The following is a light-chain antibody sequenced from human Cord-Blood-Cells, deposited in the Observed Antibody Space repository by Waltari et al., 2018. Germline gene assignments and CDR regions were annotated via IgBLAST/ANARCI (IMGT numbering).Light chain of an antibody. Sequence: QSVLTQPPSVSGAPGQRVTISCTGSSSNIGAGYDGHWYQQLPGTAPKLLIYGNSNRPSGVPDRFSGSKSCTSASLAITGLQAEDEADYYCQSYDSSLSGSVFGGGTKLTVL. V-gene: IGLV1-40*01. CDR3: QSYDSSLSGSV. CDR2: GNS. CDR1: SSNIGAGYD. J-gene: IGLJ2*01.